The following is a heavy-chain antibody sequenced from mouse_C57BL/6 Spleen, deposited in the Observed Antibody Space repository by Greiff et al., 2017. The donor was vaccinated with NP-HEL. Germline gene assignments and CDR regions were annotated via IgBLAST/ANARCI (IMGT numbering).Heavy chain of an antibody. CDR3: ARRYYGSSYDYAMDY. D-gene: IGHD1-1*01. J-gene: IGHJ4*01. CDR1: GFTFSSYG. Sequence: EVQGVESGGDLVKPGGSLKLSCAASGFTFSSYGMSWVRQTPDKRLEWVATISSGGSYTYYPDSVKGRFTISRDNATNTLYLQMSSLKSEDTTMYYCARRYYGSSYDYAMDYWGQGTSVTVSS. CDR2: ISSGGSYT. V-gene: IGHV5-6*01.